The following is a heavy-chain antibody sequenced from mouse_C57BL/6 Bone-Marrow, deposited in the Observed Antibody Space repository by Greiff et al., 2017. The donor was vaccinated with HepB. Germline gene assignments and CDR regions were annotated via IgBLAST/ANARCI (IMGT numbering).Heavy chain of an antibody. CDR2: IYPRSGNT. D-gene: IGHD2-4*01. J-gene: IGHJ2*01. CDR1: GYTFTSYG. CDR3: AREIQLRPYYFDY. Sequence: QVHVKQSGAELARPGASVKLSCKASGYTFTSYGISWVKQRTGQGLEWIGEIYPRSGNTYYNEKFKGKATLTADKSSSTAYMELRSLTSEDSAVYFCAREIQLRPYYFDYWGQGTTLTVSS. V-gene: IGHV1-81*01.